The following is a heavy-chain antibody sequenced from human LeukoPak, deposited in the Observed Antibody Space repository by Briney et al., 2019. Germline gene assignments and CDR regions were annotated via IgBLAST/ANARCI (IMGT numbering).Heavy chain of an antibody. CDR2: INPSACST. Sequence: GASVKVSCKASGYTFTSYGISWVRQAPGQGLEWMGVINPSACSTSYAQKFQGRVIMTRDTSTSTVYMEWNSLTSEDTAVYYCARDHSWSQHWFDPGGQGTLVTVSS. CDR1: GYTFTSYG. J-gene: IGHJ5*02. V-gene: IGHV1-46*01. D-gene: IGHD1-26*01. CDR3: ARDHSWSQHWFDP.